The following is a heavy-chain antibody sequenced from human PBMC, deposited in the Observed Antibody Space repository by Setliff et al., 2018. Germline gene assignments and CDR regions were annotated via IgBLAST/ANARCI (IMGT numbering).Heavy chain of an antibody. CDR2: IHFSGNT. J-gene: IGHJ4*02. D-gene: IGHD4-17*01. CDR3: ARLPRTVTHFDY. V-gene: IGHV4-59*01. Sequence: SETLSLTCTVSGGSISGYYWNWIRQTPEMRLEWIGHIHFSGNTHFNPSLMSRVTISVDTSKNQISLKLDSLTAADTAVYFCARLPRTVTHFDYWGQGALVTVS. CDR1: GGSISGYY.